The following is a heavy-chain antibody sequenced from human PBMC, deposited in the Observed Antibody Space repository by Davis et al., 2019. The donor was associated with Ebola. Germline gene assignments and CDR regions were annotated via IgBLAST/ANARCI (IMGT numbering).Heavy chain of an antibody. CDR1: LCSFSSST. V-gene: IGHV1-2*02. J-gene: IGHJ4*02. CDR2: TNPNSGGT. D-gene: IGHD5-18*01. Sequence: VPRQASLCSFSSSTIRWLRPPLGHGLEWMGWTNPNSGGTNYAQKSQGRVTMTRDTSISTAYMELSRLRSDDTAVYYCARVVEDTAMANFDYWGQGTLITVSS. CDR3: ARVVEDTAMANFDY.